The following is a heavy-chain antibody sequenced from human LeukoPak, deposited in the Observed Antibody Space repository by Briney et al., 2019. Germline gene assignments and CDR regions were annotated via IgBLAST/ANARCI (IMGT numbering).Heavy chain of an antibody. CDR2: MNPNSGNT. J-gene: IGHJ6*03. Sequence: ASVKVSCKASGYTFTSYDINWVRQATGQGLEWMGWMNPNSGNTGYAQKFQGRVTMTRDMSTSTVYMELSSLRSEDTAVYYCARALYDILTGPRYYYYYYMDVWGKGTTVTVSS. CDR3: ARALYDILTGPRYYYYYYMDV. D-gene: IGHD3-9*01. V-gene: IGHV1-8*02. CDR1: GYTFTSYD.